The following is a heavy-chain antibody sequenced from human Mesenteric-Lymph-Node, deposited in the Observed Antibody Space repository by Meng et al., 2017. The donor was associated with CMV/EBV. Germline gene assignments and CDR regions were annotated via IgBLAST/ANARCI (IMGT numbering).Heavy chain of an antibody. D-gene: IGHD3-10*01. CDR1: GVSFSGYY. Sequence: LTGAVYGVSFSGYYWSWIRQPPGRGLEWIGEINHSGSTNYNPSLKSPVTISLDTSKKQFFLNLSSVTAADAAVYYCAGSSRGVSIFWGQGTLVTVSS. CDR3: AGSSRGVSIF. V-gene: IGHV4-34*01. CDR2: INHSGST. J-gene: IGHJ4*02.